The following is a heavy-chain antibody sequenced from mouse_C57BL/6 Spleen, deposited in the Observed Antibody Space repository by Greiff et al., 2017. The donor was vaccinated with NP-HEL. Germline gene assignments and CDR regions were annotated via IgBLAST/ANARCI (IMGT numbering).Heavy chain of an antibody. J-gene: IGHJ4*01. Sequence: VQLQQSGAELVRPGASVTLSCKASGYTFTDYEMHWVKQTPVHGLEWIGAIDPETGGTAYNQKFKGKAILTADKSSSTAYMELRSLTSEDSAVYYCTRGDGSSPYAMDYWGQGTSVTVSS. V-gene: IGHV1-15*01. CDR2: IDPETGGT. CDR3: TRGDGSSPYAMDY. CDR1: GYTFTDYE. D-gene: IGHD1-1*01.